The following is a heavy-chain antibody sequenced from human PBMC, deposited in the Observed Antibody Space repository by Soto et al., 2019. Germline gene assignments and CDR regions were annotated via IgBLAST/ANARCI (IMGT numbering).Heavy chain of an antibody. V-gene: IGHV3-23*01. CDR2: ISGSGGST. D-gene: IGHD3-3*01. Sequence: PGRSLRHSNTASEFNFRSYAMSWVLKATGKGLEWVSAISGSGGSTYYADSVKGRFTISRDNSKNTLYLQMNSLRAEDTAVYYCAKAPFNYDFWSGYSTNWFDPWGQGTLVTVSS. CDR1: EFNFRSYA. CDR3: AKAPFNYDFWSGYSTNWFDP. J-gene: IGHJ5*02.